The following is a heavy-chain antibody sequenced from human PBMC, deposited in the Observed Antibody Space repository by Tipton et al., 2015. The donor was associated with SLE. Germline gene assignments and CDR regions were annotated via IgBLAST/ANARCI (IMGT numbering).Heavy chain of an antibody. D-gene: IGHD3-10*01. CDR1: GFTFSSYG. Sequence: SLRLSCAASGFTFSSYGMHWVRQAPGKGLEWVAFIQYDGSNKYYADTVKGRFTISRDNSKNTLYLQMNSLRAEDTAVYYCAKDPSPKLLWFGEDWFDPWGQGTLVTVSS. V-gene: IGHV3-30*02. J-gene: IGHJ5*02. CDR2: IQYDGSNK. CDR3: AKDPSPKLLWFGEDWFDP.